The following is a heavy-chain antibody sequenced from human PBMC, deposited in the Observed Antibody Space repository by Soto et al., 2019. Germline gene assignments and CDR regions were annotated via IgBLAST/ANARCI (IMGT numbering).Heavy chain of an antibody. D-gene: IGHD1-26*01. J-gene: IGHJ6*02. CDR1: GGSISSYY. Sequence: SETLSLTCTVSGGSISSYYWSWIRQPPGKGLEWIGYIYYSGSTNYNPSLKSRVTISVDTSKNQFSLKLSSVTAADTAVYYCAKVIGTYWDYYYGMDVWGQGTTVTVSS. V-gene: IGHV4-59*08. CDR2: IYYSGST. CDR3: AKVIGTYWDYYYGMDV.